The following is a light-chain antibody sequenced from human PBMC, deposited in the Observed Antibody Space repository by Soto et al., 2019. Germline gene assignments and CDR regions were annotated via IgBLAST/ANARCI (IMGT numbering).Light chain of an antibody. J-gene: IGKJ1*01. Sequence: DIQMTQSPSTLSASVGDRVTITCRASQSISSWLAWYQQKPGKAPKLLIYTASTLDTGVPSRFSGSGFGTEFTLTISRLQPDDFATYYCQQYNSYRTFGQGTKVEIK. CDR3: QQYNSYRT. CDR1: QSISSW. V-gene: IGKV1-5*03. CDR2: TAS.